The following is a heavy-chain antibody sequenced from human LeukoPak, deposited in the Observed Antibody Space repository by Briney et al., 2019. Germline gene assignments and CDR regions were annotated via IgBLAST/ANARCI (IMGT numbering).Heavy chain of an antibody. CDR1: GDSVSSSSYY. D-gene: IGHD2-2*01. V-gene: IGHV4-39*07. CDR2: IYFTGST. CDR3: AREVSGTSGPNYYMDL. J-gene: IGHJ6*03. Sequence: SETLSLTCSVSGDSVSSSSYYWGWIRQPPGKGLEWIGSIYFTGSTYYNPSLKSRVTISVDTSKNQFSLKLSSVTAADTAVYYCAREVSGTSGPNYYMDLWGKGTTVTVSS.